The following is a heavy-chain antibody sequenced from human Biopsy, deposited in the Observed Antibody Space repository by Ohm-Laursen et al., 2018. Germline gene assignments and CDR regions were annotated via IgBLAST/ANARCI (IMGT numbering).Heavy chain of an antibody. J-gene: IGHJ5*02. V-gene: IGHV4-59*01. CDR3: ARTPRDSFWSGSYKRGLWFDP. D-gene: IGHD3-3*01. CDR1: GGSIISYY. CDR2: VYNGGIT. Sequence: TLSLTCCVSGGSIISYYWTWIRQPPGKGLEWIGHVYNGGITNYNPSLKSRVTISKDTSKNQFSLQVNSVTAADTADYYCARTPRDSFWSGSYKRGLWFDPWGQGTLVIVSS.